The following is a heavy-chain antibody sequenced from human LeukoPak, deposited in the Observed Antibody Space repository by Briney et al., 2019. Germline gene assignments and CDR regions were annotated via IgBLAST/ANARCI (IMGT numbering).Heavy chain of an antibody. Sequence: ASVKVSCKASGYTFTSYGIRWVRQAPGQGLEWMGWISAYNGNTNYAQKLQDRVTMTTDTSTSTAYMELRSLRSDDTAVYYCARVPTYCSGGSCYPDNYYFDYWGQGTLVTVSS. D-gene: IGHD2-15*01. CDR1: GYTFTSYG. CDR3: ARVPTYCSGGSCYPDNYYFDY. J-gene: IGHJ4*02. CDR2: ISAYNGNT. V-gene: IGHV1-18*04.